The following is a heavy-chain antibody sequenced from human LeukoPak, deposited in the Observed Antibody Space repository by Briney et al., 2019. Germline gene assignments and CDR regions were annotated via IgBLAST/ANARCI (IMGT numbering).Heavy chain of an antibody. CDR3: VNEYFDY. CDR1: GFTFSSFG. Sequence: GGTLRLSCAASGFTFSSFGMSWVRQAPGKGLEWVSSISRSSTYIYYADSVKGRFTISRDNAKNSLSLQMNSLRAEDTAVYYCVNEYFDYWGQGTLVTVSS. V-gene: IGHV3-21*01. CDR2: ISRSSTYI. J-gene: IGHJ4*02.